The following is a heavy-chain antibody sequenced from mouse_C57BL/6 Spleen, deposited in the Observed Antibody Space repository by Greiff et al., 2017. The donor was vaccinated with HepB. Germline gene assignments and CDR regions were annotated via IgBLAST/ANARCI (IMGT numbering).Heavy chain of an antibody. CDR2: ISGGGGNT. J-gene: IGHJ2*01. D-gene: IGHD1-1*01. V-gene: IGHV5-9*01. CDR3: ARDYYGSSSDY. CDR1: GFTFSSYT. Sequence: LQQSGGGLVKPGGSLKLSCAASGFTFSSYTMSWVRQTPEKRLEWVATISGGGGNTYYPDSVKGRFTISRDNAKNTLYLQMSSLRSEDTALYYCARDYYGSSSDYWGQGTTLTVSS.